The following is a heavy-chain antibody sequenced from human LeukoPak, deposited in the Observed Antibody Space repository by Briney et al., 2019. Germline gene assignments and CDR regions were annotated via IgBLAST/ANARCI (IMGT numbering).Heavy chain of an antibody. CDR3: AKDAHYYGSGSYGY. Sequence: PGGSLRLSCAASGFTFSRYAMSSVRQAPGKGREWVSAISGSGGSTYYADSVKGRFTISRDNSKNTLYLQMNSLRAEDTAVYYCAKDAHYYGSGSYGYWGQGTLVTVSS. J-gene: IGHJ4*02. CDR2: ISGSGGST. CDR1: GFTFSRYA. D-gene: IGHD3-10*01. V-gene: IGHV3-23*01.